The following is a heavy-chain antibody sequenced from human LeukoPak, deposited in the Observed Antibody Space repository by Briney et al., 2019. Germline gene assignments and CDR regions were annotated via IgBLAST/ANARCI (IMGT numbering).Heavy chain of an antibody. Sequence: GGSLRLSCAASGFTFSDSGMNWVRQAPGKGLEWISYISSGGGTRYYADSVKGRFTISRDNAENSLYLQMNSLRADDTAVYYCATEGRSYSPGYWGQGTLVTVSS. D-gene: IGHD3-10*01. V-gene: IGHV3-48*01. J-gene: IGHJ4*02. CDR1: GFTFSDSG. CDR2: ISSGGGTR. CDR3: ATEGRSYSPGY.